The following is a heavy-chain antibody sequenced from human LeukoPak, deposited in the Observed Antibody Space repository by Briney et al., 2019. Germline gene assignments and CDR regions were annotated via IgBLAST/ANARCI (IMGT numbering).Heavy chain of an antibody. CDR1: GFTFSSYE. CDR3: ARARSSPYYYDSSGPLDY. J-gene: IGHJ4*02. D-gene: IGHD3-22*01. CDR2: ISSSGSTI. V-gene: IGHV3-48*03. Sequence: GGSLRLSCAASGFTFSSYEMNWVRQAPGKGLEWVSYISSSGSTIYYGDSVKGRFTISRDNAKNSLYLQMNSLRDANTAVYYCARARSSPYYYDSSGPLDYWGQGTLVTVSS.